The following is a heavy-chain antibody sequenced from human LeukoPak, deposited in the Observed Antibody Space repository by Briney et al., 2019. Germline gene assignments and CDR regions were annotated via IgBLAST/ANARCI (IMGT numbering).Heavy chain of an antibody. D-gene: IGHD6-13*01. V-gene: IGHV3-33*08. CDR2: IWYDGSNK. Sequence: GGSLRLSCAASGFTFSSYAMHWVRQAPGKGLEWVTVIWYDGSNKYYADSVKGRFTISRDNSKNTLYLQMNSLRAEDTAVYYCARAAAGTNGYYYYGMDVWGQGTTVTVSS. J-gene: IGHJ6*02. CDR1: GFTFSSYA. CDR3: ARAAAGTNGYYYYGMDV.